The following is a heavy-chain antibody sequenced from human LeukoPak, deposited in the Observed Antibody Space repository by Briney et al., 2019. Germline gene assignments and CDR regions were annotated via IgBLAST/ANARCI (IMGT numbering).Heavy chain of an antibody. V-gene: IGHV1-24*01. Sequence: ASVKVSCKVSGYTLTELSMHWVRQAPGKGLEWMGGFDPEDGETIYAQKFQGRVTMTEDTSTDTAYMELSSLRSEDTAVYYCATDWEYQLLLSYWGQGTLVTVSS. CDR3: ATDWEYQLLLSY. CDR1: GYTLTELS. J-gene: IGHJ4*02. D-gene: IGHD2-2*01. CDR2: FDPEDGET.